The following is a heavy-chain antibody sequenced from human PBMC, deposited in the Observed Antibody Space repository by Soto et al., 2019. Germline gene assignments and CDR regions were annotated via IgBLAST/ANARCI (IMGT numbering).Heavy chain of an antibody. J-gene: IGHJ5*01. CDR3: ARGGDYDWFDS. D-gene: IGHD4-17*01. V-gene: IGHV1-2*02. CDR1: GYTFSNYY. CDR2: INPNSGGT. Sequence: QVQLVQSGAEVKKPGASVKVSCKASGYTFSNYYFHWVRQAPGQGLEWMGWINPNSGGTNYAQQFQGRVTMTRDTSISTAYMDLSRLTSDDTAVYYCARGGDYDWFDSWGQGTLVTVSS.